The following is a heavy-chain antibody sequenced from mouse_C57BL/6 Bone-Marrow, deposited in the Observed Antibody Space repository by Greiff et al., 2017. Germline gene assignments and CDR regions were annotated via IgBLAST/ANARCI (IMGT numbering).Heavy chain of an antibody. CDR3: ARYGNYVQFAY. CDR1: GYTFTDYY. V-gene: IGHV1-26*01. CDR2: INPNNGGT. D-gene: IGHD2-1*01. J-gene: IGHJ3*01. Sequence: EVQLQQSGPELVKPGASVKISCKASGYTFTDYYMNWVKQSHGKSLEWIGDINPNNGGTSYNQKFKGKATLTVDKSSSTAYMELRSLTSEDSAVYYCARYGNYVQFAYWGQGTLVTVSA.